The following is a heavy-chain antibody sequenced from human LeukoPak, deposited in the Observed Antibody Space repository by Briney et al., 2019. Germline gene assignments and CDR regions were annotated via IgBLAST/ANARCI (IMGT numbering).Heavy chain of an antibody. J-gene: IGHJ5*02. Sequence: GGSLRLSCAASGFTFSSYWMHWVRQAPGKGLVWVSRINSDGSSTRYADSVKGRFTISRDNAKNTLYLQMNSLRAEDTAVYYCARGSYSSGWDPWGQGTQVTVSS. V-gene: IGHV3-74*01. CDR3: ARGSYSSGWDP. CDR1: GFTFSSYW. D-gene: IGHD6-19*01. CDR2: INSDGSST.